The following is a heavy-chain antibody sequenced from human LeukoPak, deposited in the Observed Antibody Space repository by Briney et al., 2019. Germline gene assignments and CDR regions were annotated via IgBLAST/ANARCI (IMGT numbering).Heavy chain of an antibody. CDR1: GFTFSRYY. Sequence: PGGSLRLSCTASGFTFSRYYMNWVRQAPGKGLEWVSSISGSSTYIYYADSVKGRFTISRDNSNNSVYLQMNSRSAEDTAIYYCTRDASYGTYDHWGQGTLVTVSS. CDR2: ISGSSTYI. J-gene: IGHJ5*02. CDR3: TRDASYGTYDH. D-gene: IGHD3-10*01. V-gene: IGHV3-21*06.